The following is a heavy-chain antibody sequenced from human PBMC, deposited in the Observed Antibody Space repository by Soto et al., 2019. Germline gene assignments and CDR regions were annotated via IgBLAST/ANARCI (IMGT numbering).Heavy chain of an antibody. D-gene: IGHD2-21*02. V-gene: IGHV4-39*01. CDR1: GGSISSSSYY. Sequence: PSETLSLTCTVSGGSISSSSYYWGWIRQPPGKGLEWIGSIYYSGSTYYNPSLKSRVTISVDTSKNQFSLKLSSVTAADTAVYYCARLLMVTAIRSHDAFDIWGQGTMVTVSS. J-gene: IGHJ3*02. CDR2: IYYSGST. CDR3: ARLLMVTAIRSHDAFDI.